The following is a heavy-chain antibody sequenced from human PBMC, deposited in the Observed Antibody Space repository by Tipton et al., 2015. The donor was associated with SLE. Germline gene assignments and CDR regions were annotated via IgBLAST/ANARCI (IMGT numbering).Heavy chain of an antibody. CDR3: ARDELPADYRDFSFGMDV. V-gene: IGHV3-69-1*01. CDR1: GGSFSGYY. J-gene: IGHJ6*02. CDR2: IGTSDNT. Sequence: CAVYGGSFSGYYWSWIRQPPGKGLEWVSTIGTSDNTYYADSVRGRFTISRDNSKSTLYLQMNSLGAEDTAVYYCARDELPADYRDFSFGMDVWGQGTTVTVSS. D-gene: IGHD4-17*01.